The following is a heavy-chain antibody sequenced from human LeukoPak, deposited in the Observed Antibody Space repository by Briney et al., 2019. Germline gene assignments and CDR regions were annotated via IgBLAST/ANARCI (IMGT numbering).Heavy chain of an antibody. CDR2: ISGTWT. J-gene: IGHJ4*02. CDR1: EFRLSTYA. Sequence: GGSLRLSCAASEFRLSTYAMNWVRQAPGKGLEWVSTISGTWTNYADSVKGRFTISRDNSQNTLYLQMNSLRVGDTAVYYCARDCDYGDTSGMPCYWGQGTLVTVFS. CDR3: ARDCDYGDTSGMPCY. D-gene: IGHD4-23*01. V-gene: IGHV3-23*01.